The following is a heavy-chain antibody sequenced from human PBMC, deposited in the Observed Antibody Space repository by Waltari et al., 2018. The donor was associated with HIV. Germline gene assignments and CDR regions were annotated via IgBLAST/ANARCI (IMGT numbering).Heavy chain of an antibody. V-gene: IGHV1-69*01. CDR1: GDTFKIYG. Sequence: QVQLVQSGAEVKKSGSSVKVTCKASGDTFKIYGISWVRRAPGQGLGWMGGLIPVFGKADYAQKFQDRVALTADESTSTVHMELNSLRSDDTAVYYCARSKRPFCTGGSCYDFDYWGQGTLVTVSS. CDR3: ARSKRPFCTGGSCYDFDY. J-gene: IGHJ4*02. D-gene: IGHD2-15*01. CDR2: LIPVFGKA.